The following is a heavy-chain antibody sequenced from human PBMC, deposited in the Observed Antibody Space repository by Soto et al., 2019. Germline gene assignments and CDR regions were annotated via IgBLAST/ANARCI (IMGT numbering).Heavy chain of an antibody. CDR1: GFTFSSYS. D-gene: IGHD6-6*01. J-gene: IGHJ5*01. Sequence: GGSLRLSCAASGFTFSSYSMNWVRQAPGKGLEWVSSISSSSSYIYYADSVKGRFTISRDNAKNSLYLQMNSLRAEDTAVYYCGRKFAPGSKAARPVGSWGRGTLVTVSS. V-gene: IGHV3-21*01. CDR2: ISSSSSYI. CDR3: GRKFAPGSKAARPVGS.